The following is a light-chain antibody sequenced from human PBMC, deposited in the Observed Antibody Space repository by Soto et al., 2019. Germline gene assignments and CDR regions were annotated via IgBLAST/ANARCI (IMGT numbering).Light chain of an antibody. V-gene: IGKV3-15*01. CDR2: DAS. J-gene: IGKJ3*01. CDR3: QQYNNWHLT. CDR1: QSVSSN. Sequence: ETVMTQSPATLSVSPGERPTLSCRASQSVSSNLAWYQQKPGQAPRLLIYDASTRATGIPARFSGSGSGTEFTLTISSLQSEEFEVYYCQQYNNWHLTFGPGTKVDIK.